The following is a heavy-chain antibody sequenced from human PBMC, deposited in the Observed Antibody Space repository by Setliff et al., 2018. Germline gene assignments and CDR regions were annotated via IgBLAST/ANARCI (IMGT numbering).Heavy chain of an antibody. D-gene: IGHD5-12*01. Sequence: SETLSLTCTVSGGSISSSSYYWGWIRQPPGKGLEWIGSIYYSGNTYYNPSLKSRVTISVDTSKNQFSLKLSSVTAADTAVYYCTRGPDGYTYQGAFDIWGQGTMVTVSS. J-gene: IGHJ3*02. CDR3: TRGPDGYTYQGAFDI. CDR1: GGSISSSSYY. CDR2: IYYSGNT. V-gene: IGHV4-39*07.